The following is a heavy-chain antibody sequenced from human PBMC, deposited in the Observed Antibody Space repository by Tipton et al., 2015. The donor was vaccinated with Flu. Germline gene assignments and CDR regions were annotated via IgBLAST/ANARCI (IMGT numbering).Heavy chain of an antibody. Sequence: LRLSCTVSGGSISSGSYYWSWIRQPAGKGLEWIGRSYTSGSTNYNPSLKSRFTISVDTSKNQFPLKLSSVTAADTAVYYCATIRRDGYNVYFDYWGQGTLVTVSS. D-gene: IGHD5-24*01. V-gene: IGHV4-61*02. CDR3: ATIRRDGYNVYFDY. CDR2: SYTSGST. CDR1: GGSISSGSYY. J-gene: IGHJ4*02.